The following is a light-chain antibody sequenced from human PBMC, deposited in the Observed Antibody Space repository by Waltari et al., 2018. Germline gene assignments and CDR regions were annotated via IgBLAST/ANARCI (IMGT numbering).Light chain of an antibody. Sequence: QSALAQPASVSGSPGQSITISCTGTSSDVGAYNYVSWYQQLPGKAPKLIIYDVTDRPSGVSNRVSGSKAGNTAPLPISGLQADDEADYYCSSYTATATWVCGGGTKLTVL. V-gene: IGLV2-14*03. CDR2: DVT. CDR3: SSYTATATWV. CDR1: SSDVGAYNY. J-gene: IGLJ3*02.